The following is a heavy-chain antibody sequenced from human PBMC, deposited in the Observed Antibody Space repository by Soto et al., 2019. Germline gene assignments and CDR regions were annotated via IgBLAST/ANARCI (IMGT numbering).Heavy chain of an antibody. CDR1: GYTFTSYG. D-gene: IGHD2-15*01. CDR3: ARVYVVVAAATRLNYYYYMDV. Sequence: QVQLVQSGAEVKKPGASVKVSCKASGYTFTSYGISWVRQAPGQGLEWMGWISAYNGNTNYAQKLQGRVTMTTDTSTSTAYMELRSLRSDDTAVYYCARVYVVVAAATRLNYYYYMDVWGKGTTVTVSS. J-gene: IGHJ6*03. V-gene: IGHV1-18*01. CDR2: ISAYNGNT.